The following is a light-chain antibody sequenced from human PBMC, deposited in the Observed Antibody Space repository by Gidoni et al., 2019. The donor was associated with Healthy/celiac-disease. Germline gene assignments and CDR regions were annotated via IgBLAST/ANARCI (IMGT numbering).Light chain of an antibody. V-gene: IGKV1-39*01. CDR2: AAS. CDR3: QQSYSTPGT. CDR1: QSISSY. J-gene: IGKJ2*02. Sequence: IQIPQSPSSLSASVGDRVTITCRASQSISSYLNWYQQKPGKAPKLLIYAASSLQSGVPSRFSGSGSGTDFTLTISSLQPEDFATYYCQQSYSTPGTFXQXTKLEIK.